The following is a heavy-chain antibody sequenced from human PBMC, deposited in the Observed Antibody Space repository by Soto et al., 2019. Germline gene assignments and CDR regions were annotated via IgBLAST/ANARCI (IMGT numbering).Heavy chain of an antibody. CDR3: AKDWAIFGVVIPNPFDY. D-gene: IGHD3-3*01. J-gene: IGHJ4*02. CDR2: IYYSGST. V-gene: IGHV4-31*03. Sequence: SETLSLTCTVSGGSISSGGYYWSWIRQHPGKGLEWIGYIYYSGSTYYNPSLKSRVTISVDTSKNQFSLKLSSVTAADTAVYYCAKDWAIFGVVIPNPFDYRGQGTPVTVSS. CDR1: GGSISSGGYY.